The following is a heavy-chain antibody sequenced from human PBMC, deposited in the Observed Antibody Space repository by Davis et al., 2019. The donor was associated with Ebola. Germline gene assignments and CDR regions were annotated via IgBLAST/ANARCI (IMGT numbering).Heavy chain of an antibody. CDR1: GYTFTSYG. D-gene: IGHD3-22*01. J-gene: IGHJ4*02. V-gene: IGHV1-18*01. Sequence: ASVKVSCKASGYTFTSYGISWVRQAPGQGLEWMGWISAYNGNTNYAQKLQGRVTMTTDTSTSTAYMELRSLRSADTAVYYCARGGTYYYDSSGYYGVGYYFDYWGQGTLVTVSS. CDR2: ISAYNGNT. CDR3: ARGGTYYYDSSGYYGVGYYFDY.